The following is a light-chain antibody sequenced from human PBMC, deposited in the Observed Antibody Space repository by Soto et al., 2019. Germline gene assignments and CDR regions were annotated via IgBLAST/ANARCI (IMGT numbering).Light chain of an antibody. CDR3: QQDYNCRPS. J-gene: IGKJ4*01. CDR1: QSVSST. V-gene: IGKV3-15*01. Sequence: EIVMTQSPATLSASPGERATLSCRASQSVSSTLAWYQQKPGQAPRLLIYGASTRATGITGRFSVSGSVTDFTLSNSSLLSEYLAVDYCQQDYNCRPSFGRGTKVEIK. CDR2: GAS.